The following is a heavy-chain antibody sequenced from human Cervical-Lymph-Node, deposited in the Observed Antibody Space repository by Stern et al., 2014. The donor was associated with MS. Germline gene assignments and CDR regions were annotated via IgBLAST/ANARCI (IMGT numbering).Heavy chain of an antibody. J-gene: IGHJ4*02. CDR3: ARDMGSTVTIDY. D-gene: IGHD4-17*01. V-gene: IGHV3-33*01. CDR2: IWYDGSNK. Sequence: VKLVESGGGVVQPGRSLRLSCAASGFTFSSYGMKWVRQAPGKGLEWVAVIWYDGSNKYYADSVKGRFTISRDNSKNTLYLQMNSLRAEDTAVYYCARDMGSTVTIDYWGQGTLVTVSS. CDR1: GFTFSSYG.